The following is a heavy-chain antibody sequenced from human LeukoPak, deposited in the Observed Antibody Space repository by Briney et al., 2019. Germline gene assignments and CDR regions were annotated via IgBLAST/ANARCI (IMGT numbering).Heavy chain of an antibody. Sequence: SVKVSCKASGGTFSSYAISWVRQAPGQGLEWMGRIIPILGIANYAQKFQGRVTITADKSTSTAYMELSSLRSEDTAVYYCARASLLRYFDWFPFDYWGQGTLVTVSS. J-gene: IGHJ4*02. CDR2: IIPILGIA. CDR3: ARASLLRYFDWFPFDY. CDR1: GGTFSSYA. V-gene: IGHV1-69*04. D-gene: IGHD3-9*01.